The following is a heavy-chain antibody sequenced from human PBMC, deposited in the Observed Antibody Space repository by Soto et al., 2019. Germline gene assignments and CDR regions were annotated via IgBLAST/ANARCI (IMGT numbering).Heavy chain of an antibody. CDR3: ARSSGGNFGIIIEGSNWFDP. CDR2: INPDSGGT. D-gene: IGHD3-3*01. CDR1: GSAFTGYY. J-gene: IGHJ5*02. V-gene: IGHV1-2*02. Sequence: ASVKVSCKASGSAFTGYYIHWVRLAPGQGLEWMGWINPDSGGTNYAQKFQGRGTMTRDTSRSTVYMELSSLRSDDTAIYYCARSSGGNFGIIIEGSNWFDPWGQGTLVTVSS.